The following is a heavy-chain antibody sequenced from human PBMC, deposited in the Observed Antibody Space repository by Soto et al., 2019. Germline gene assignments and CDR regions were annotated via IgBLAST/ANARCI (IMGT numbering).Heavy chain of an antibody. CDR3: ARGQRFSDWFDP. Sequence: SETLSLTCSVSGGSMSSYYWTWVRQPAGKGREWIGRVYSSGGTHYNSSLKSRVTISLDTSKNQFSLRLISVTAADTAVYYCARGQRFSDWFDPWGQGTLVTVSS. CDR2: VYSSGGT. CDR1: GGSMSSYY. J-gene: IGHJ5*02. D-gene: IGHD3-3*01. V-gene: IGHV4-4*07.